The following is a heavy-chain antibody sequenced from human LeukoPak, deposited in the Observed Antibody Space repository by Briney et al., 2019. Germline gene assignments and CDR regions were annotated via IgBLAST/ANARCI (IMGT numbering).Heavy chain of an antibody. J-gene: IGHJ5*02. Sequence: SQTLSLTCAISGDSVSSNSAAWNWIRQSPSRGLEWLGRTYYRSKWYNDYAVSVKSRITINPDTSKNQFSLQLNSVTPEDTAVYYCASTRYYYSSGSYSWWFDPWGQGTLVTVSS. CDR2: TYYRSKWYN. V-gene: IGHV6-1*01. D-gene: IGHD3-10*01. CDR1: GDSVSSNSAA. CDR3: ASTRYYYSSGSYSWWFDP.